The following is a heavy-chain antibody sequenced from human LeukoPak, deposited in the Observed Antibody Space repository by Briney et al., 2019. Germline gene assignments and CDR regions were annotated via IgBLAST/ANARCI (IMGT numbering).Heavy chain of an antibody. Sequence: GGSLRLSCAVSGFTFSSYWMHWVRQAPGKGLVWVSRINSDGGSTTYADSVKGRFTISRDNARNTLCLQMNSLRAEDTAVYYCARSPYGGYGDNWGQGTLVTVSS. CDR3: ARSPYGGYGDN. D-gene: IGHD4-17*01. J-gene: IGHJ4*02. CDR2: INSDGGST. V-gene: IGHV3-74*01. CDR1: GFTFSSYW.